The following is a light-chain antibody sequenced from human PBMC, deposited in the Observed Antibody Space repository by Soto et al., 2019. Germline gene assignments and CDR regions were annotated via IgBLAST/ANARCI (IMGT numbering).Light chain of an antibody. V-gene: IGKV3-15*01. CDR1: RTVHLN. CDR2: GAS. CDR3: QQYNNRPRT. J-gene: IGKJ1*01. Sequence: EIVMTQSPATVSVSPGDRATLSCRASRTVHLNVAWYQHKTGQDPRLLIYGASFSATGVPAKFSSSGFGTEYTLTISSRQDEDFAVYYCQQYNNRPRTFGQGTKVEV.